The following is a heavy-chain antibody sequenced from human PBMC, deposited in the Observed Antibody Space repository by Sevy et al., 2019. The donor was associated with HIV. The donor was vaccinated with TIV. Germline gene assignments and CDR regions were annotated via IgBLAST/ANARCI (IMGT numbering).Heavy chain of an antibody. Sequence: GGSLRLSCAASGLSVSDNYMNWVRQAPGKGLELVSVIYSDGRTYYPDSVKGRFSISRDNSKNTLYLNMKSLRPGDTAVYYCARDRYYDASGYYYYYYGMDVWGQGTTVTVSS. V-gene: IGHV3-66*01. J-gene: IGHJ6*02. D-gene: IGHD3-22*01. CDR2: IYSDGRT. CDR1: GLSVSDNY. CDR3: ARDRYYDASGYYYYYYGMDV.